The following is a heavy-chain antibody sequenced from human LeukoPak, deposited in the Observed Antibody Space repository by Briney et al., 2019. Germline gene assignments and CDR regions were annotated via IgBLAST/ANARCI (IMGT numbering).Heavy chain of an antibody. CDR2: IYYSGST. D-gene: IGHD4-17*01. Sequence: SETLSLTCTVSGGSINTYYWNWIRQPPGKGLEWIGYIYYSGSTNYNPSLKSRVTISVDTSKNQFFLKLSSVTAADTAVYYCATVAYGDYGNWFDPWGQGTLVTVSS. J-gene: IGHJ5*02. V-gene: IGHV4-59*01. CDR1: GGSINTYY. CDR3: ATVAYGDYGNWFDP.